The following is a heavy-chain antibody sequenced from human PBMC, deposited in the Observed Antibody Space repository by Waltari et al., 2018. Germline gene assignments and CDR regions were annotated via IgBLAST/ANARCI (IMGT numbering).Heavy chain of an antibody. J-gene: IGHJ4*02. V-gene: IGHV4-39*07. CDR1: GGSISSSSYY. CDR3: AREGIAVAFDY. CDR2: IYYSGRT. D-gene: IGHD6-19*01. Sequence: QLQLQESGPGLVKPSETLSLTCTVSGGSISSSSYYWGWIRQPPGKGLEWIGSIYYSGRTYYNPALKSRVTISVDTSKNQFSLKLSSVTAADTAVYYCAREGIAVAFDYWGQGTLVTVSS.